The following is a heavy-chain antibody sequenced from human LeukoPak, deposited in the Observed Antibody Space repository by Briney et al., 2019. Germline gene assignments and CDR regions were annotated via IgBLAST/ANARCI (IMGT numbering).Heavy chain of an antibody. D-gene: IGHD3-22*01. CDR3: ASSPYYYDSSGYYYGLVHSAFDI. CDR1: GGSISSYY. J-gene: IGHJ3*02. V-gene: IGHV4-59*08. Sequence: SETLSLTCTVSGGSISSYYWSWIRQPPGKGLEWIGYIYYSGSTNYNPSLKSRVTISVDTSKNQFSLKLSSVTAADTAVYYCASSPYYYDSSGYYYGLVHSAFDIWGQGTMVTVSS. CDR2: IYYSGST.